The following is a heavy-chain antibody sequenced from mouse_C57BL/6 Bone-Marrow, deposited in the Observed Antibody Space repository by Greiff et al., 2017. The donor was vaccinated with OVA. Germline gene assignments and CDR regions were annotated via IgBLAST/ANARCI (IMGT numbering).Heavy chain of an antibody. Sequence: VQLVESGPELVKPGASVKISCKASGYAFSSYWMNWVKQRPGKGLEWIGRIYPGDGDTNYNGKFKGKATLTADKSSSTAYMQLSSLTSEDSAVYICARPMTTVVAKGDAMDYWGQGTSVTVSS. J-gene: IGHJ4*01. CDR1: GYAFSSYW. CDR2: IYPGDGDT. V-gene: IGHV1-82*01. D-gene: IGHD1-1*01. CDR3: ARPMTTVVAKGDAMDY.